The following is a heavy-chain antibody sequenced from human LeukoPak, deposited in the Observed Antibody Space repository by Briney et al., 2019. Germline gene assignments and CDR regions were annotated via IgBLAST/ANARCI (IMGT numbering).Heavy chain of an antibody. D-gene: IGHD6-19*01. CDR2: ISGSGGST. CDR3: AASSGWTSRGDYYYGMDV. CDR1: GFTFSSYA. J-gene: IGHJ6*02. Sequence: GGSLRLSCAASGFTFSSYAMSWVRQAPGKGLEWVSAISGSGGSTYYADSVKGRFTISRDNSKNTLYLQMNSLRAEDTAVYYCAASSGWTSRGDYYYGMDVWGQGTTVTVSS. V-gene: IGHV3-23*01.